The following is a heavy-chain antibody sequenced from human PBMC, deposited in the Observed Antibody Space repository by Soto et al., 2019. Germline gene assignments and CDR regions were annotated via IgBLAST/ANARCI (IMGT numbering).Heavy chain of an antibody. CDR3: ATALSIAARPYFDY. CDR1: GYTLTELS. J-gene: IGHJ4*02. CDR2: FDPEDGET. V-gene: IGHV1-24*01. D-gene: IGHD6-6*01. Sequence: GASVKVSCKVSGYTLTELSMHWVRQAPGKGLEWMGGFDPEDGETIDAQKFQGRVTMTEDTSTDTVYMELSSLRSEDTAVYYCATALSIAARPYFDYWGQGTLVTVSS.